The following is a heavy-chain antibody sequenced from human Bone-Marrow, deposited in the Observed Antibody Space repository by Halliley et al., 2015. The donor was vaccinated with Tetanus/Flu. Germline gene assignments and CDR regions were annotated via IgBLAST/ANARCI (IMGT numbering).Heavy chain of an antibody. V-gene: IGHV4-38-2*01. CDR1: GYTIRSDSY. CDR3: ARHYRHWLFDY. Sequence: LRLSCDVSGYTIRSDSYWGWIRQPPGKGLEWIGSLYYSGSTYYNPSLKSRVSISVDTSKNHLSLNLNSVTAADTAVYYCARHYRHWLFDYWGQGTLVTVSS. CDR2: LYYSGST. J-gene: IGHJ4*02. D-gene: IGHD3-16*02.